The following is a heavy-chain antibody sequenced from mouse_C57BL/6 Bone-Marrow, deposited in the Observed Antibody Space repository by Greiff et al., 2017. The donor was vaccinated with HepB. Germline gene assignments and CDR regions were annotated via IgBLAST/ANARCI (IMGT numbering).Heavy chain of an antibody. J-gene: IGHJ4*01. CDR2: IRLKSDNYAT. CDR1: GFTFSNYW. Sequence: EVKVEESGGGLVQPGGSMKLSCVASGFTFSNYWMNWVRQSPEKGLEWVAQIRLKSDNYATNYAESVKGRFTISRDDSKSSVYLQMNNLRAEDTVIYYCTRNYYCSFYAMDYWGQGTSVTVSS. D-gene: IGHD1-1*01. CDR3: TRNYYCSFYAMDY. V-gene: IGHV6-3*01.